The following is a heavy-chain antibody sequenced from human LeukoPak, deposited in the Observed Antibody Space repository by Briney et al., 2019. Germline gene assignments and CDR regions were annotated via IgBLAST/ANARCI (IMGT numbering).Heavy chain of an antibody. V-gene: IGHV4-38-2*01. J-gene: IGHJ4*02. D-gene: IGHD6-13*01. CDR1: GGSFSDYY. CDR3: ARALAAAGTNEDYFDY. Sequence: PSETLSLTCAVYGGSFSDYYWGWIRQPPGKGLEWIGSIYHSGSTYYNPSLKSRVTISVDTSKNQFSLKLSSVTAADTAVYYCARALAAAGTNEDYFDYWGQGTLVTVSS. CDR2: IYHSGST.